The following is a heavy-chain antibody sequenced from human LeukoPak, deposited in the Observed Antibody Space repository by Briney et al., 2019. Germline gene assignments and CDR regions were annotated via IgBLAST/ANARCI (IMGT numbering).Heavy chain of an antibody. Sequence: PGGSLRLSCAASGSAFSNYAMNWVRQPPGKGLEWIGYISYSGSTNYNPSLKSRVTISVDTSKNQFSLKLSSVTAADTAVYFCARSSVGYYDSSGYSYYFDHWGQGTLVTVSS. CDR1: GSAFSNYA. V-gene: IGHV4-59*01. CDR2: ISYSGST. D-gene: IGHD3-22*01. CDR3: ARSSVGYYDSSGYSYYFDH. J-gene: IGHJ4*02.